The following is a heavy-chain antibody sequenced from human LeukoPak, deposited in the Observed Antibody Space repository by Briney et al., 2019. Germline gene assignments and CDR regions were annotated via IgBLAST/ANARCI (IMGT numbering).Heavy chain of an antibody. CDR1: GVSISSADYY. J-gene: IGHJ4*02. CDR3: ARHITGTTYDY. D-gene: IGHD1-7*01. V-gene: IGHV4-30-4*01. Sequence: SQTLSLTCTVSGVSISSADYYWSWIRQPPGWGLEWNGYISYSGSTYYNPSLESRLTLSVDTSKNQFSLSLTSLTAADTAVYYCARHITGTTYDYWGQGTLVTVSS. CDR2: ISYSGST.